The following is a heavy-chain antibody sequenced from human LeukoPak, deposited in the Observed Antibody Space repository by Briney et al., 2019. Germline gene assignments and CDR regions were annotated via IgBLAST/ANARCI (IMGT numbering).Heavy chain of an antibody. CDR1: GFTFSNYW. CDR3: AGGYYAGY. V-gene: IGHV3-7*04. CDR2: INEDGSRK. Sequence: GGSLRLSCVGSGFTFSNYWINWARQAPGKGLEWVGNINEDGSRKNYADSVKGRFTISRDNSKNSLYLQMDSLRAEDTALYYCAGGYYAGYWGQGTQVTVSS. D-gene: IGHD2-2*01. J-gene: IGHJ4*02.